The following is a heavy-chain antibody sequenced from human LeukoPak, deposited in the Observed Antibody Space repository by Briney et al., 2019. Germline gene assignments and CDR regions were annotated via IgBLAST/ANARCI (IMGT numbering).Heavy chain of an antibody. J-gene: IGHJ4*02. D-gene: IGHD2-2*01. CDR2: IYRGGET. V-gene: IGHV3-66*01. CDR3: ASPARGTSCFDY. Sequence: GGSLRLSCAASGFTVSVNYMSWVRQAPGKGLEWVSVIYRGGETYYADSVKGRFTISRDNSKNTLYLQMNSLRAEDTAVYYCASPARGTSCFDYWGQGTLVTVSS. CDR1: GFTVSVNY.